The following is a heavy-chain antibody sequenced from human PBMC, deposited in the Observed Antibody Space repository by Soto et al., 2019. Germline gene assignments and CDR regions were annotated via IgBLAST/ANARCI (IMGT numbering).Heavy chain of an antibody. J-gene: IGHJ4*02. Sequence: QVQLQQWGAGLLKPSETLSLTCAVYGGSFSGYYWSWFRQPPGKGREWSGEINHSGSTNYNPSLKSRVTISVDTSKNQFSLKLSSVTAADTAVYYCASEGGHDYGDYVDYWGQGTLVTVSS. V-gene: IGHV4-34*01. CDR2: INHSGST. CDR3: ASEGGHDYGDYVDY. D-gene: IGHD4-17*01. CDR1: GGSFSGYY.